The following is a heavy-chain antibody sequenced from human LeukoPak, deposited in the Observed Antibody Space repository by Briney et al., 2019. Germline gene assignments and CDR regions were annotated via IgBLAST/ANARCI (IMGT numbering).Heavy chain of an antibody. D-gene: IGHD1-26*01. Sequence: SETLSLTCTVSGGSISSSSYYWGWIRQPPGKGLEWIGSIYYSGSTYYNPSLKSRVTISVDTSKNQFSLKLSSVTAADTAVYYCARGQWELLSWGQGTLVTVSS. CDR1: GGSISSSSYY. V-gene: IGHV4-39*07. CDR2: IYYSGST. CDR3: ARGQWELLS. J-gene: IGHJ4*02.